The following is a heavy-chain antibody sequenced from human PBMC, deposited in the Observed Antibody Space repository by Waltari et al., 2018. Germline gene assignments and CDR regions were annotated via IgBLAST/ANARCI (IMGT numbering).Heavy chain of an antibody. D-gene: IGHD6-19*01. CDR2: INTNTGNP. CDR1: GYTFTSYA. J-gene: IGHJ6*02. Sequence: QVQLVQSGSELKKPGASVKVSCKASGYTFTSYAMTWVRQAPGQGLEWMGWINTNTGNPTYAQGFTGRFVFSLDTSVSTAYLQISSLKAEDTAVYYCARDSSGPPFYYYYGMDVWGQGTTVTVSS. V-gene: IGHV7-4-1*02. CDR3: ARDSSGPPFYYYYGMDV.